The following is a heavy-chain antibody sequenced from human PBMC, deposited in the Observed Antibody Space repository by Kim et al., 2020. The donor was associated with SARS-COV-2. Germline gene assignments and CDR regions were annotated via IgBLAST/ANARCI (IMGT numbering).Heavy chain of an antibody. CDR3: ARLGYYDSSGYYFPDGMDV. D-gene: IGHD3-22*01. CDR2: IDPSDSYT. Sequence: GESLKISCKGSGYSFTSYWISWVRQMPGKGLEWMGRIDPSDSYTNYSPSFQGHVTISADKSISTAYLQLSSLKASDTAMYYCARLGYYDSSGYYFPDGMDVWGQGTTVTVSS. V-gene: IGHV5-10-1*01. CDR1: GYSFTSYW. J-gene: IGHJ6*02.